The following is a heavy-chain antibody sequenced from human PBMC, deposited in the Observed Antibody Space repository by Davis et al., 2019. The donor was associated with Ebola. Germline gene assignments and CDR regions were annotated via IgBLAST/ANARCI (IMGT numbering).Heavy chain of an antibody. Sequence: ASVKVSCKASGYTFTSYDINWVRQATGQGLEWVGWMSPNSRNTGYAQKFQGRVTMTRNTSISTAYMELSSLRSEDTAVYYCARGRRLGVLRWFDPWGQGTLVTVSS. D-gene: IGHD2-2*01. CDR3: ARGRRLGVLRWFDP. CDR1: GYTFTSYD. V-gene: IGHV1-8*01. CDR2: MSPNSRNT. J-gene: IGHJ5*02.